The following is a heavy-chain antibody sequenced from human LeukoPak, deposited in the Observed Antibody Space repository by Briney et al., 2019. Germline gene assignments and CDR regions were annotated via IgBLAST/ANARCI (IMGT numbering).Heavy chain of an antibody. J-gene: IGHJ4*02. Sequence: PGGSLRVSCAASGFTFSSYAVSGVRQAPGKGLEWVSSISGSGGSTYSADSVKGRFTISRDNSKNTLYLQMNSLRAEDTALYYCAKDRSCTNDICHGDFDYWGQGTLVTVSS. CDR3: AKDRSCTNDICHGDFDY. CDR1: GFTFSSYA. CDR2: ISGSGGST. V-gene: IGHV3-23*01. D-gene: IGHD2-8*01.